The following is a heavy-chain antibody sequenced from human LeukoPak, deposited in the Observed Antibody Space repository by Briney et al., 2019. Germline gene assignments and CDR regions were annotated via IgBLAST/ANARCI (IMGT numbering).Heavy chain of an antibody. D-gene: IGHD4-11*01. Sequence: GGSLRLSCAASGFTFSNAWMSWVRQAPGKGREWFGGIKSKTDGGTTDYAAPVKGRFTISRDDSKNTLYLQMNSLKTEDTAVYYCTTDGEYSNYGAEAFDIWGQGTMVTVSS. CDR3: TTDGEYSNYGAEAFDI. CDR1: GFTFSNAW. J-gene: IGHJ3*02. V-gene: IGHV3-15*01. CDR2: IKSKTDGGTT.